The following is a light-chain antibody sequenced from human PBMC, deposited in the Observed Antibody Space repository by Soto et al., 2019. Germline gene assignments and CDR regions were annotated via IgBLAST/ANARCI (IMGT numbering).Light chain of an antibody. CDR2: SNN. Sequence: QSVLTQPPSVSGAPGQSVTISCTGSSSNIGAGYDVHWYQQLPGTAPKLLIYSNNNRPSGVPDRFSGSKSGTSASLAITGLQAEDEADYYCQSYDSSLTGGIFGGGTRSPS. J-gene: IGLJ2*01. CDR1: SSNIGAGYD. CDR3: QSYDSSLTGGI. V-gene: IGLV1-40*01.